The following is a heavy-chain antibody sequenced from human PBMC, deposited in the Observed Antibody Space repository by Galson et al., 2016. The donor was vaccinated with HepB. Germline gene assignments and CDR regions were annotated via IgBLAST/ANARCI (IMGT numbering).Heavy chain of an antibody. D-gene: IGHD1-7*01. J-gene: IGHJ6*02. Sequence: SLRLSCAASGFNFYTFAMSWVRQAPGNGLECVSGISGAGDPDYADSVKGRFTISRDNSNNTLYLQMNSLRAEDTAVYYCVKDHHWNYLHSYYGMDLWGHGRAVTVS. CDR1: GFNFYTFA. V-gene: IGHV3-23*01. CDR2: ISGAGDP. CDR3: VKDHHWNYLHSYYGMDL.